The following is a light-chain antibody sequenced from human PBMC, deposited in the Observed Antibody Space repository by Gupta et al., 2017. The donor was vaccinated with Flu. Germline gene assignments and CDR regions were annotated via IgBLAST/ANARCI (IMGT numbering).Light chain of an antibody. J-gene: IGKJ1*01. V-gene: IGKV1-39*01. CDR2: AAS. CDR3: QQSYSAPRA. CDR1: QCIIMY. Sequence: DIQMTQSPSSLSASLGDRVTIICRASQCIIMYLHWYQQKSGKAPRLLIYAASRLQSGVPSRFSGSGSGTDFTLTINGLQPEDIATYYCQQSYSAPRAFGQGTKVEIK.